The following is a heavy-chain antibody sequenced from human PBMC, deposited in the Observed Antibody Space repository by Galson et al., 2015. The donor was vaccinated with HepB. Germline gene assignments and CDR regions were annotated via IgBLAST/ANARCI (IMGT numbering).Heavy chain of an antibody. J-gene: IGHJ4*02. CDR1: GFTFSSYA. CDR2: ISGSGGST. Sequence: SLRLSCAASGFTFSSYAMSWVRQAPGKGLEWVSAISGSGGSTYYPDSVKGRFTISRDNSKNTLNLQMNSLRAEDTAVYYCAKADCSSTSCSDFDYWGQGTLVTVSS. V-gene: IGHV3-23*01. CDR3: AKADCSSTSCSDFDY. D-gene: IGHD2-2*01.